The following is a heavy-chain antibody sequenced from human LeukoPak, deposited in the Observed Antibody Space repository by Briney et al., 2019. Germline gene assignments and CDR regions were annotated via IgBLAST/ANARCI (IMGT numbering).Heavy chain of an antibody. CDR2: IYYSGST. Sequence: SETLSLTCTVSGGSISSYYWSWIRQPPGKGLEWIGYIYYSGSTNYNPSLKSRVTISVDTSKTKFSLKLSSVTAADTAVYYCARAQYYYYYYMDVWGKGTTVTVSS. CDR3: ARAQYYYYYYMDV. CDR1: GGSISSYY. J-gene: IGHJ6*03. V-gene: IGHV4-59*01.